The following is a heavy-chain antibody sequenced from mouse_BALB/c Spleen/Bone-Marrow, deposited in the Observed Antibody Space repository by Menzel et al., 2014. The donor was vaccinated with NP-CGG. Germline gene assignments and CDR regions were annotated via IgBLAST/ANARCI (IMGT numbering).Heavy chain of an antibody. D-gene: IGHD2-4*01. J-gene: IGHJ2*01. V-gene: IGHV3-2*02. CDR3: ARYDYDVGYFDY. CDR2: ISYSGST. CDR1: GYSITSDYA. Sequence: EVHLVESGPGLVKPSQSLSLTCTVTGYSITSDYAWNWIRQFPGNKLEWMGYISYSGSTSYNPSLKSRISFTRDTSKNQFFLQLNSVTTEDTATYYCARYDYDVGYFDYWGQGTTLTVSS.